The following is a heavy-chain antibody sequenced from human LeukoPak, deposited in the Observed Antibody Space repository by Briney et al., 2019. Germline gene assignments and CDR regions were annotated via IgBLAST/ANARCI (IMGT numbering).Heavy chain of an antibody. CDR3: ARDPQWLVPVDY. CDR1: GFTFSSYA. J-gene: IGHJ4*02. V-gene: IGHV3-30*04. Sequence: GESLRLSCAASGFTFSSYAMHWVRQAPGKGLEWVAVISYDGSNKYYADSVKGRFTISRDNSKNTLYLQMNSLRAEDTAVYYGARDPQWLVPVDYWGQGTLVTVSS. CDR2: ISYDGSNK. D-gene: IGHD6-19*01.